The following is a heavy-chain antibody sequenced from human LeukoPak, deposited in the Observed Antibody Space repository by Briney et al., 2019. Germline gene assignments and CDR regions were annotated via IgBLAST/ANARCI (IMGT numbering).Heavy chain of an antibody. CDR3: ARFPQMNIAVAGTKVRSWFDP. CDR2: INAYNGNT. V-gene: IGHV1-18*01. D-gene: IGHD6-19*01. CDR1: VYTFTSYG. Sequence: ASVTVSFTASVYTFTSYGISWVRKSTGQALEWMGWINAYNGNTNYAQKLQDRVTMTTDTSTSTAYMELRSLRSDDTAVYYCARFPQMNIAVAGTKVRSWFDPWGQGTLVTVSS. J-gene: IGHJ5*02.